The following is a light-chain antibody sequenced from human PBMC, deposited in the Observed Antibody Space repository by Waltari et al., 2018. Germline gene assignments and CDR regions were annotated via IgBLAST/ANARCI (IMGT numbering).Light chain of an antibody. J-gene: IGLJ2*01. V-gene: IGLV1-44*01. CDR1: SSNLGSNT. Sequence: QSVLTQPPSASGTPGQRVTISCSGSSSNLGSNTLNWYQQLPGTAPKLLIYSNNQRPSGVPDRFSGSKSGTSASLAISGLQSEDEADYYCAAWDDSLNGRVFGGGTKLTVL. CDR3: AAWDDSLNGRV. CDR2: SNN.